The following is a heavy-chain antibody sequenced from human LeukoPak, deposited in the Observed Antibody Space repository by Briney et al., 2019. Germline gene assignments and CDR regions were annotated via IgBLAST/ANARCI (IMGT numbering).Heavy chain of an antibody. CDR2: INHSGST. CDR1: GGSFSGYY. J-gene: IGHJ4*02. CDR3: AKSNGYGLIDY. D-gene: IGHD5-12*01. V-gene: IGHV4-34*01. Sequence: SETLSLTCAVYGGSFSGYYWSWIRQPPGKGLEWIGEINHSGSTNYNPSLKSRVTISVDTSKNQFSLKLTSVTAADTAMYYCAKSNGYGLIDYWGQGTLVTVSS.